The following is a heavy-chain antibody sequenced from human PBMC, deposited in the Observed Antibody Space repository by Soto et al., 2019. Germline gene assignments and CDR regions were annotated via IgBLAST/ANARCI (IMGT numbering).Heavy chain of an antibody. J-gene: IGHJ6*02. D-gene: IGHD4-4*01. V-gene: IGHV5-10-1*01. CDR3: ASQTTVTSYYGMDV. CDR2: IDPSDSYT. CDR1: GYSFTSYW. Sequence: GESLKISCKGSGYSFTSYWISWVRQMPGKGLEWMGRIDPSDSYTNYSPSFQGHVTISADKSISTAYLQWSSLKASDTAMYYCASQTTVTSYYGMDVWGQGTTVTVSS.